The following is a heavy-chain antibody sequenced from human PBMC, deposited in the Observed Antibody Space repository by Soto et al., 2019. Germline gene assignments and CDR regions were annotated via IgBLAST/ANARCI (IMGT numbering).Heavy chain of an antibody. V-gene: IGHV1-69*13. CDR3: ARGDSSSSTPGDP. CDR1: GGTFSSYA. D-gene: IGHD6-6*01. J-gene: IGHJ5*02. Sequence: SVKVSCKASGGTFSSYAISWVRQAPGQGLEWMGGIIPTFGTANYAQKFQGRVTITADESTSTAYMELSSLRSEDTAVYYCARGDSSSSTPGDPWGQGTLVTVSS. CDR2: IIPTFGTA.